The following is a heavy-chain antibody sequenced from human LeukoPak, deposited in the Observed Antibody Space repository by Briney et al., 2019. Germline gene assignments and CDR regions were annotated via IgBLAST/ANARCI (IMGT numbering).Heavy chain of an antibody. J-gene: IGHJ5*02. CDR1: GITFSIYA. CDR3: AKCPRGYSGYDDYFDP. D-gene: IGHD5-12*01. CDR2: ISGGGGNT. V-gene: IGHV3-23*01. Sequence: PGGSLRLSCAASGITFSIYAMSWGRQAPGKGLEWVSTISGGGGNTYYADSVKGRFTISRDNSKNTLYLQMNSLRAEDTAVYYCAKCPRGYSGYDDYFDPWGQGTLVTVSS.